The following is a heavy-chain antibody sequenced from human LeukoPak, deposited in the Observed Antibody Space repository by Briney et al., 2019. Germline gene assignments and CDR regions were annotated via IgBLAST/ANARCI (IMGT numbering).Heavy chain of an antibody. CDR3: ARSSESYDRSGYYSYYFDY. CDR1: GGSIRSTTYY. Sequence: SETLSLTCSVSGGSIRSTTYYWSWIRQPAGKGLEWIGRIYTSGSTNYNPSLKSRVTISVDTSKNQFSLKLSSVTAADTAVYYCARSSESYDRSGYYSYYFDYWGQGTLVTVSS. D-gene: IGHD3-22*01. CDR2: IYTSGST. J-gene: IGHJ4*02. V-gene: IGHV4-61*02.